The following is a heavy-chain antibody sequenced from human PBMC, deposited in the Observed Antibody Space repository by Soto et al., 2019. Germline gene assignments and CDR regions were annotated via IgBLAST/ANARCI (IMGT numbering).Heavy chain of an antibody. Sequence: GGSLRLSCAASGFTFSTYAMSWVRQAPGKGLGWVAGLSGSGGDTYYTDSVKGRFTISRDNSKNTLYLQMNSLGAEDTAVYYCAKDRPDYYDASGYYYGPPNWGQGTLVTVSS. CDR2: LSGSGGDT. V-gene: IGHV3-23*01. CDR1: GFTFSTYA. D-gene: IGHD3-22*01. CDR3: AKDRPDYYDASGYYYGPPN. J-gene: IGHJ4*03.